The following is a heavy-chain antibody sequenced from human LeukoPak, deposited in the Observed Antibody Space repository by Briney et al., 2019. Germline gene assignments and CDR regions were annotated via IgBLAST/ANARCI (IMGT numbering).Heavy chain of an antibody. Sequence: GGSLRLSCAAPGFALRSYTVTWVRQAPGKGLEWVSSISSTSAYIYYAESVKGRFTISRDNAMSTAFLQMKSLRAEDTGIYYCARFYVPEEHNPAWYEAHWGQGILVTVSS. CDR2: ISSTSAYI. D-gene: IGHD3-10*02. V-gene: IGHV3-21*01. J-gene: IGHJ4*02. CDR3: ARFYVPEEHNPAWYEAH. CDR1: GFALRSYT.